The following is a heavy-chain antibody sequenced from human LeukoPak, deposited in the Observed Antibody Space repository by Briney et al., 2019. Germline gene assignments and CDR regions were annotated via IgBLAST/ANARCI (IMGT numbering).Heavy chain of an antibody. J-gene: IGHJ4*02. CDR3: ARDQLLWFGAFDY. CDR1: GFTFSSYA. V-gene: IGHV3-64D*09. Sequence: GGSLRLSCSASGFTFSSYAMHWVRQAPGKGLEYVSAISSNGGSTYYADSVKGRFTISRDNSKNTLYLQMSSLRAEDMAVYYCARDQLLWFGAFDYWGQGTLVNVSS. D-gene: IGHD3-10*01. CDR2: ISSNGGST.